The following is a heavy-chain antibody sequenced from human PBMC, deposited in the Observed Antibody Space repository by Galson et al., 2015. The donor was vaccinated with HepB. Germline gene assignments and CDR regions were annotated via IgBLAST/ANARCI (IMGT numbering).Heavy chain of an antibody. V-gene: IGHV5-10-1*01. D-gene: IGHD6-13*01. Sequence: QSGAEVKKPGESLRISCKGSGYSFTSYWISWVRQMPGKGLEWMGRIDPSDSYTNYSPSFQGHVTISADKSISTAYLQWSSLKASDTAMYYCARRRAAADAGPGDRFDPWGQGTLVTVSS. CDR1: GYSFTSYW. CDR3: ARRRAAADAGPGDRFDP. J-gene: IGHJ5*02. CDR2: IDPSDSYT.